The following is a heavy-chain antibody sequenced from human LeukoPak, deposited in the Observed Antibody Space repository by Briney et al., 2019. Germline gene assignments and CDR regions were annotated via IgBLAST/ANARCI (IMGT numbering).Heavy chain of an antibody. D-gene: IGHD6-13*01. CDR3: AKGDAAGAYRTDF. CDR1: RIILRRYC. Sequence: GGSLRLSCVFSRIILRRYCVHWVRHARANALEGVALTSQDESNKKYADSVRGRCTISRDNSRETVFLQLSNLRHEDTAVYYCAKGDAAGAYRTDFWGPGTRVTVSS. V-gene: IGHV3-30*18. CDR2: TSQDESNK. J-gene: IGHJ4*02.